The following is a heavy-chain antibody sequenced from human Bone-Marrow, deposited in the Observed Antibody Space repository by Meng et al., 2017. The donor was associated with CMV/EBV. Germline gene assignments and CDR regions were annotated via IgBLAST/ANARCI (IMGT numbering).Heavy chain of an antibody. CDR1: GDYVISSRFY. CDR3: ARQDGDYSAFDY. J-gene: IGHJ4*02. Sequence: SETLSLTCNVSGDYVISSRFYWGWIRQSPGQGLEWIGSIYYSGNTYSGSTYYNASLKSRVTMSVDTSKNEFSLRLSSVTASDTAVYYCARQDGDYSAFDYWGQGTLVTVSS. D-gene: IGHD4-17*01. CDR2: IYYSGNTYSGST. V-gene: IGHV4-39*01.